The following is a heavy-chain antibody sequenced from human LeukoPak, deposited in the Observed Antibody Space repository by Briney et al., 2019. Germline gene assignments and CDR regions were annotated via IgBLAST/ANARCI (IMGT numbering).Heavy chain of an antibody. J-gene: IGHJ4*02. CDR1: GGAISSYY. CDR3: AMYNFWSGYYGDY. D-gene: IGHD3-3*01. Sequence: SETLSLTCTVSGGAISSYYWSWIRQPPGKGLEWIGYVSYSGSTNYNPSLKSRVTISEDTSENHFSLKLSSVTAADTAVYYCAMYNFWSGYYGDYWGQGTLVTVSS. V-gene: IGHV4-59*01. CDR2: VSYSGST.